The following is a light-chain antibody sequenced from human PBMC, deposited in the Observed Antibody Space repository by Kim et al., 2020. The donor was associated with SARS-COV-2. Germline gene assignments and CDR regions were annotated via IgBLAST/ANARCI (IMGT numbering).Light chain of an antibody. J-gene: IGLJ2*01. CDR1: SSNLGAGFD. CDR2: GTS. Sequence: QRVTISCTGTSSNLGAGFDLYWYQQLPGTAPRLLIYGTSYRPSGVPDRFSGSKSGTSASLAITGLQAEDEADYYCQSYDSSLTGVIFGGGTQLTVL. CDR3: QSYDSSLTGVI. V-gene: IGLV1-40*01.